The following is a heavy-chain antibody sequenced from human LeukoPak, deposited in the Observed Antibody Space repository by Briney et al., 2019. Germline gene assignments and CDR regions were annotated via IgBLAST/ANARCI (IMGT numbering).Heavy chain of an antibody. CDR3: AKDRVRGVIREDYFDY. CDR2: ISYDGSNK. J-gene: IGHJ4*02. CDR1: GFTFSSYG. D-gene: IGHD3-10*01. V-gene: IGHV3-30*18. Sequence: PGGPLRLSCAASGFTFSSYGMHWLRQAPGKGLEWVAVISYDGSNKYYADSVKGRFTISRDNSKNTLYLQMNSLRAEDTAVYYCAKDRVRGVIREDYFDYWGQGTLVTVSS.